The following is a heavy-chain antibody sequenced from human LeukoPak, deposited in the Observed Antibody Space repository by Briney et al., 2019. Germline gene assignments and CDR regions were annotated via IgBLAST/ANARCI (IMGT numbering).Heavy chain of an antibody. D-gene: IGHD3-22*01. CDR2: IIPIFGTA. J-gene: IGHJ1*01. CDR1: GYTFTSYA. V-gene: IGHV1-69*13. Sequence: SVKVSCKASGYTFTSYAISWVRQAPGQGLEWMGGIIPIFGTANYAQKFQGRVTITADESTSTAYMELSSLRSEDTAVYYCARIATYDSSGYYSRIGYFQHWGQGTLVTVSS. CDR3: ARIATYDSSGYYSRIGYFQH.